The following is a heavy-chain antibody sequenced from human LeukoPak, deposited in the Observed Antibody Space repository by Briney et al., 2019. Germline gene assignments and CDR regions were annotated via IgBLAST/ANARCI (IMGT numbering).Heavy chain of an antibody. D-gene: IGHD6-13*01. J-gene: IGHJ4*02. V-gene: IGHV1-18*01. CDR2: ISVYNGDT. CDR3: ASDHLSIAATCMRY. Sequence: ASVKVSCKASGYTFPNYGFTWVRQAPGQGLEWMGWISVYNGDTNYAQKLQGRVTMTTDTSTTTVYMELRSLRSDDTAVYYCASDHLSIAATCMRYWGQGTLVTVSS. CDR1: GYTFPNYG.